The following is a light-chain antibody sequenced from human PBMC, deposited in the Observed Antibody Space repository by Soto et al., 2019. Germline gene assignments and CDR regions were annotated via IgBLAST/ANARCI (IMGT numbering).Light chain of an antibody. Sequence: QSALTQPDSVSGSPGQSITISCTGTSSDVGGYNYVSWYQQHPGKAPKLMIYVVSNRPSGVSNRFSGSKSGNTASLTISGLQAEDEADYFCSSYTSSSTYVFGTCTQLTVL. CDR3: SSYTSSSTYV. CDR1: SSDVGGYNY. J-gene: IGLJ1*01. V-gene: IGLV2-14*01. CDR2: VVS.